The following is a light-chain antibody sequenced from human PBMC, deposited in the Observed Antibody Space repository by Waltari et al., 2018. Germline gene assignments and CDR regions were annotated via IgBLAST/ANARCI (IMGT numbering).Light chain of an antibody. V-gene: IGKV1-6*01. Sequence: AIQMTQSPSSLSASVGDRVTITCRASKNIRTDLDWYQQKPGRAPKLLIYGSSRLYVGVPSRFSGSGSGTFFTLTISSLQPEDFATYYCLQDDSYIQSFGQGTKVEIK. J-gene: IGKJ1*01. CDR2: GSS. CDR3: LQDDSYIQS. CDR1: KNIRTD.